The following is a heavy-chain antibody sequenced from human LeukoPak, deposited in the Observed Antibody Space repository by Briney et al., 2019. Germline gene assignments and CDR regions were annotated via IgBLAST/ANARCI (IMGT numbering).Heavy chain of an antibody. CDR2: IYYSGST. CDR3: AREVGSYVWGSYRPNGYFDY. D-gene: IGHD3-16*02. CDR1: GGSISSYY. J-gene: IGHJ4*02. Sequence: SETLSLTCTVSGGSISSYYWSWIRQPPGEGLEWIGYIYYSGSTNYNPSLKSRVTISVDTFKNQFSLKLSSVTAADTAVYYCAREVGSYVWGSYRPNGYFDYWGQGTLVTVSS. V-gene: IGHV4-59*01.